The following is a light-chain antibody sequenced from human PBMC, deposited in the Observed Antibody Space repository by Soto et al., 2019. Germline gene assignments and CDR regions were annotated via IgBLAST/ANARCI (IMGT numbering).Light chain of an antibody. J-gene: IGKJ1*01. CDR2: GAS. V-gene: IGKV3-15*01. CDR3: QLYFDWSPMT. CDR1: ETVATN. Sequence: VMTQSPATLSVSPGERATLSCWASETVATNLAWYQQKPGQAPRLRISGASTRAAGISDRFRGSGSGPEFTLTLSSLRSEDSAIYDCQLYFDWSPMTFGQGPKVEI.